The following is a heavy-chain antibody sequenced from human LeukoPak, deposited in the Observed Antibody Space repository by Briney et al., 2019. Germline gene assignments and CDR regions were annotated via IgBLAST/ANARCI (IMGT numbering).Heavy chain of an antibody. J-gene: IGHJ4*01. CDR3: ARRRGGVQLWGD. V-gene: IGHV4-39*01. Sequence: SETLSLTCTVSSGSFSSSSHFCGWIRQPPGMGLEWIATINYSGTTYYNPSLESRVTTSVDTSRNQFSLKLNSVTAADTAVYYCARRRGGVQLWGDWGQGALVTVSS. CDR1: SGSFSSSSHF. CDR2: INYSGTT. D-gene: IGHD1-1*01.